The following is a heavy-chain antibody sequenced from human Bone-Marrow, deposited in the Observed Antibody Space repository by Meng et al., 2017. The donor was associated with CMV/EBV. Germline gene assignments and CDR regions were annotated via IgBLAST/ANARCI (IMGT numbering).Heavy chain of an antibody. D-gene: IGHD2-21*01. J-gene: IGHJ3*02. CDR2: IKQDGSDT. Sequence: GESLKISCAASGFTFSRHWMSWVRQAPGKGLEWVANIKQDGSDTDYVDSVKGRFTISRDNTKNSLYLQLNSLRAEDTAVYYCARVFAREGSAFNAFDIWGQGTRVTGSS. V-gene: IGHV3-7*01. CDR3: ARVFAREGSAFNAFDI. CDR1: GFTFSRHW.